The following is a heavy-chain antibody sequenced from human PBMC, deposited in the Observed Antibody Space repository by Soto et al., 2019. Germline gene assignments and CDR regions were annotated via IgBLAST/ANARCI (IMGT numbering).Heavy chain of an antibody. CDR2: ISWNSGSI. V-gene: IGHV3-9*01. CDR1: GLTFDDYA. D-gene: IGHD6-19*01. J-gene: IGHJ4*02. CDR3: AKDIGIAVAGTLDY. Sequence: PGGSLRLSCAASGLTFDDYAMHWVRQAPGKGLEWVSGISWNSGSIGYADSVKGRFTISRDNAKNSLYLQMNSLRAEDTALYYCAKDIGIAVAGTLDYWGLGTLVTV.